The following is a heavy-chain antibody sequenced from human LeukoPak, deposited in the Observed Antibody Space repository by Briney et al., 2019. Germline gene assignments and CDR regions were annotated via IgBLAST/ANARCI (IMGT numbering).Heavy chain of an antibody. Sequence: GGSLRLSCAASGFTFSSYGMHWVRQAPGKGLEWLAVISYDGSNKYYADSVKGRFTISRDNSKNTLHLQMNSLRAEDTAVYYCAKGDQYSSYARQLFDYWGQGTLVTVSS. V-gene: IGHV3-30*18. J-gene: IGHJ4*02. CDR1: GFTFSSYG. D-gene: IGHD4-11*01. CDR2: ISYDGSNK. CDR3: AKGDQYSSYARQLFDY.